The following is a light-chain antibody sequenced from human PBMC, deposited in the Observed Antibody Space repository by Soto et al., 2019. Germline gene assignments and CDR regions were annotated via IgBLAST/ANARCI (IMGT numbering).Light chain of an antibody. CDR3: QQYGSSPQVT. CDR2: GAS. V-gene: IGKV3-20*01. CDR1: QSVSNN. J-gene: IGKJ5*01. Sequence: EIVMTHSPATLSVSPLEKATLSCRSSQSVSNNLAWFQQKPGQAPRLLIYGASSRATGIPDRFSGSGSGTDFTLTISRLEPEDFAVYYCQQYGSSPQVTFGQGTRLEIK.